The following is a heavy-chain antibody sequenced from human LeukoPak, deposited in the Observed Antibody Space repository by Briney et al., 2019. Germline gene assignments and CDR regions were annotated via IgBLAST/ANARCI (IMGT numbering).Heavy chain of an antibody. CDR1: GGSISSYY. Sequence: SETLSLTCTVSGGSISSYYWSWIRQPPGKGLEWLGYIYYSGSTNYNPSLKSRVTISVDTSKNQFSLKLSFVTAADTAVYYCARVADYYDSSGYLHAEYFQHWGQGTLVTVSS. J-gene: IGHJ1*01. D-gene: IGHD3-22*01. CDR2: IYYSGST. V-gene: IGHV4-59*01. CDR3: ARVADYYDSSGYLHAEYFQH.